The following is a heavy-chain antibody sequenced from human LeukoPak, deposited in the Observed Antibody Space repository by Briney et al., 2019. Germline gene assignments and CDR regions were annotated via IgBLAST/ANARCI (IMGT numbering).Heavy chain of an antibody. J-gene: IGHJ4*02. V-gene: IGHV4-61*02. CDR3: AREHPNIPFDY. CDR2: FYASGNN. D-gene: IGHD2/OR15-2a*01. Sequence: SETLSLTCTVSGGSISSDNFYWSWIRKPAGKGLEWIGRFYASGNNDYSPSLRGRVTISADTSKNQFSLKLSSVTAADTAVYYCAREHPNIPFDYWGQGTLVTVSS. CDR1: GGSISSDNFY.